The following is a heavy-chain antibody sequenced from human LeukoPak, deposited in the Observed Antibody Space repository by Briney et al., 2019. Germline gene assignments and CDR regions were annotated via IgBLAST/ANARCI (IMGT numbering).Heavy chain of an antibody. CDR3: ARDGRHRYYYDSSGFYGSWFDP. J-gene: IGHJ5*02. Sequence: GASVKVSCKASGYSFTGYYMHWVRQAPGQGLEWMGWISGYNGNTKNAQKLQGRVTMTTDTSTSTAYMELRSLRSDDTAVYYCARDGRHRYYYDSSGFYGSWFDPWGQGTLVTVSS. CDR2: ISGYNGNT. CDR1: GYSFTGYY. D-gene: IGHD3-22*01. V-gene: IGHV1-18*04.